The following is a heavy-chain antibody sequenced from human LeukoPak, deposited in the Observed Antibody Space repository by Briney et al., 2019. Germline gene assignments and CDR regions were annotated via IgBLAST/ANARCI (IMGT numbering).Heavy chain of an antibody. CDR1: GFTFSSYA. CDR2: ISGSGGST. D-gene: IGHD5-18*01. Sequence: GGSLRLSCAASGFTFSSYAMSWVRQAPGKGLEWVSAISGSGGSTYYADSVKDRFTISRDNSKNTLYLQMNSLRAEDTAVYYCAKDLGYSYGFMYYFDYWGQGTLVTVSS. J-gene: IGHJ4*02. V-gene: IGHV3-23*01. CDR3: AKDLGYSYGFMYYFDY.